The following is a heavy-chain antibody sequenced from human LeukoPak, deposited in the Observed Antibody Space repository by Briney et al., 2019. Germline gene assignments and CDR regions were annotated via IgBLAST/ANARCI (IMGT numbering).Heavy chain of an antibody. CDR1: SGSMSNYY. CDR3: ARGHKWNEYFDP. J-gene: IGHJ5*02. V-gene: IGHV4-4*07. CDR2: IHSTGST. D-gene: IGHD1-20*01. Sequence: SETLSLTCTVSSGSMSNYYWTWIRQPAGKGLEWVGRIHSTGSTTYNPSLKSRVSLSLDTSKNQFSLKVTSVTAADTAVYYCARGHKWNEYFDPWGQGTLVTVSS.